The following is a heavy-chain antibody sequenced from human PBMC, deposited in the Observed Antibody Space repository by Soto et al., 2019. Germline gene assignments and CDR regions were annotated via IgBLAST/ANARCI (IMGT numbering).Heavy chain of an antibody. V-gene: IGHV4-34*12. Sequence: SETLSLTCAVYGGSFSGYFWSWIRQPPGKGLEWIGEIFHGGSTNYSPSLKSRVTISVDTSKNQLSLELSSVTAADTAVYYCARLHYDINHFYYFFDYWGQGTVFTV. CDR1: GGSFSGYF. D-gene: IGHD3-22*01. J-gene: IGHJ4*02. CDR2: IFHGGST. CDR3: ARLHYDINHFYYFFDY.